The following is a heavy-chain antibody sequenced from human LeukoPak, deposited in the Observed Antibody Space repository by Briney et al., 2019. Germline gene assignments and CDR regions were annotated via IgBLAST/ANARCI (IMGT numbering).Heavy chain of an antibody. Sequence: GASVKASCKASGGTFSSYAISWVRQAPGQGLEWMGGIIPTFGTANYAQKFQGRVTITADESTSTAYMELSSLRSEDTAVYYCARGPYSSSWYFDYWGQGTLVTVSS. V-gene: IGHV1-69*13. D-gene: IGHD6-13*01. CDR3: ARGPYSSSWYFDY. J-gene: IGHJ4*02. CDR1: GGTFSSYA. CDR2: IIPTFGTA.